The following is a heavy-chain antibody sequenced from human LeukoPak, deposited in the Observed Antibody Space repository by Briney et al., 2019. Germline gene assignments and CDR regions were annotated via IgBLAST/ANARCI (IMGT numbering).Heavy chain of an antibody. CDR2: IYYSGST. Sequence: SETLSLTCTVSGGSISSYYWSWIRQPPGKGLEWIGYIYYSGSTNYNPSLKSRVTISVDTSRNQFSLKLSSVTAADTAVYYCARDQYYDFWSGSSGWAFDIWGQGTMVTVSS. V-gene: IGHV4-59*01. D-gene: IGHD3-3*01. CDR1: GGSISSYY. J-gene: IGHJ3*02. CDR3: ARDQYYDFWSGSSGWAFDI.